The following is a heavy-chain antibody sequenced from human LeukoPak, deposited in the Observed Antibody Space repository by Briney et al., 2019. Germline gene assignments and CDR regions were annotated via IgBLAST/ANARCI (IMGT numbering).Heavy chain of an antibody. Sequence: GGSLRLSCATSGFTVSSTYMNWVRQAPGKGLEWVSVIYSGGTTYYADSVKGRFTISRDNSKNTLYLQMNSLRAEDTAVYYCAKFQVRVTTEGAFDIWGQGTMVTVSS. D-gene: IGHD4-11*01. CDR3: AKFQVRVTTEGAFDI. V-gene: IGHV3-66*01. CDR1: GFTVSSTY. CDR2: IYSGGTT. J-gene: IGHJ3*02.